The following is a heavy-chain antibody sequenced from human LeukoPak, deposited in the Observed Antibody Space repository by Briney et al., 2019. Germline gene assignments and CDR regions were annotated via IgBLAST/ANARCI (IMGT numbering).Heavy chain of an antibody. Sequence: GGSLRLSCAASGFTFSSYAMSWVRQAPGKGLEWVSAISGSGGSTYYADSVKGRFTISRDDSKNTLYLQLNSLRAEDTAVYYCAKGSGYDLYYYGMDVWGQGTTVTVSS. CDR2: ISGSGGST. V-gene: IGHV3-23*01. CDR3: AKGSGYDLYYYGMDV. CDR1: GFTFSSYA. J-gene: IGHJ6*02. D-gene: IGHD5-12*01.